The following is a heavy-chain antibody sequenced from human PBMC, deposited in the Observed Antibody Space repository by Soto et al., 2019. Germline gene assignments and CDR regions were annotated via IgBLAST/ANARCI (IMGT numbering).Heavy chain of an antibody. CDR1: GYTFTGYY. CDR3: ARDLAKGGGSAGFDY. CDR2: INPNSGGT. J-gene: IGHJ4*02. D-gene: IGHD2-15*01. V-gene: IGHV1-2*02. Sequence: QVQLVQSGAEVKKPGASVKVSCKASGYTFTGYYIHWVRQAPGQGLEWMGWINPNSGGTKYPQKFQGRVTITRDTSISTVYMSLTGLKSDDTAVYFCARDLAKGGGSAGFDYWGQGTLVAVSS.